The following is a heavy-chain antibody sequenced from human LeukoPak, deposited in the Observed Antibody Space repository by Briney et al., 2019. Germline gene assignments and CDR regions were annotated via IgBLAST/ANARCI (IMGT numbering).Heavy chain of an antibody. CDR3: ARDRGYCSGGSCYSNAFDI. J-gene: IGHJ3*02. CDR2: ISSSTTYI. D-gene: IGHD2-15*01. V-gene: IGHV3-21*01. Sequence: GGSLRLSCAASGFTFSTYSMNWVRQAPGKGLEWVSYISSSTTYIYYADSVKGRFTISRDNAKNSLYLQRNSLRAEDTSVYYCARDRGYCSGGSCYSNAFDIWGQGTMVTVSS. CDR1: GFTFSTYS.